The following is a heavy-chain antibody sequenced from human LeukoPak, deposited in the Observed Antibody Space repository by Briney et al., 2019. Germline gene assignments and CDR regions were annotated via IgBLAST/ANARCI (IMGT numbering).Heavy chain of an antibody. CDR2: ISYDGSNK. Sequence: QPGRSLRLSCAASGFTFSSYGMHWVRQAPGKGLEWVAVISYDGSNKYYADSVKGRFTISRDNSKNTLYLQMNSLRAEDTAVYYCAKDGPFESWSHTWDYFDYWGQGTLVTVSS. CDR1: GFTFSSYG. CDR3: AKDGPFESWSHTWDYFDY. J-gene: IGHJ4*02. V-gene: IGHV3-30*18. D-gene: IGHD6-13*01.